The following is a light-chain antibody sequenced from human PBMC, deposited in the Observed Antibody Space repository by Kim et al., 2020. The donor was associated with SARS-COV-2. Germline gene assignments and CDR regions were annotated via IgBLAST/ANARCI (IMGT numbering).Light chain of an antibody. V-gene: IGLV3-1*01. CDR2: EEG. CDR1: DLESKF. J-gene: IGLJ2*01. CDR3: QAWGSSTVL. Sequence: SPGQTASITCYGDDLESKFAAWYQQKPGQSPVLVIYEEGNRPSGIPERFSGSSSGSTATLTISGTQAMDEADYYCQAWGSSTVLFGGGTQLTVL.